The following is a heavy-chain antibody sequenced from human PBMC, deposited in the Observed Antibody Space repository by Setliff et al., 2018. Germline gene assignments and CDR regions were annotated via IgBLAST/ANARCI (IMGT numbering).Heavy chain of an antibody. Sequence: SETLSLTCTVYGGSLSDYYWSWIRQPPGKGLEWVDYIYYSGSTYYSTSLKSRVAMSIDTSKNHFTLNLTSVTAADTAVYYCAREVAPGIAFDLWGLGTMVTVSS. J-gene: IGHJ3*01. CDR1: GGSLSDYY. V-gene: IGHV4-30-4*08. CDR2: IYYSGST. CDR3: AREVAPGIAFDL.